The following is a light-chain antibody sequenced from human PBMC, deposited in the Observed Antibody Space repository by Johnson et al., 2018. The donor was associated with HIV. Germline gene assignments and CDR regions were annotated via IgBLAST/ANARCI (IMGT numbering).Light chain of an antibody. V-gene: IGLV1-51*01. CDR3: GTWDSSLRDGF. Sequence: QSVLTQPPSVSAAPGQKVTISCSGSSSNIGNNYVSWYQQIPGTAPKLLIYDNNKRPSGIPDRFSGSKSGTSATLGITGLQTGDEADYYCGTWDSSLRDGFFGTGTKVTVL. J-gene: IGLJ1*01. CDR2: DNN. CDR1: SSNIGNNY.